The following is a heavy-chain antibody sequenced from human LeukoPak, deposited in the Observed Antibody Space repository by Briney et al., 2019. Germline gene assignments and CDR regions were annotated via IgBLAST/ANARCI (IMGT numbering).Heavy chain of an antibody. CDR1: GLTFSRYW. J-gene: IGHJ6*03. D-gene: IGHD3-22*01. CDR2: ISSDGTRT. Sequence: GGSLRLSCAASGLTFSRYWMHWIRQAPGKGLVWVSHISSDGTRTHYADSVKGRFTISRDNANETLCLQMDSLKVEDTATYYCAKAPYYHLFHYYMDVWGKGTTVTVS. V-gene: IGHV3-74*01. CDR3: AKAPYYHLFHYYMDV.